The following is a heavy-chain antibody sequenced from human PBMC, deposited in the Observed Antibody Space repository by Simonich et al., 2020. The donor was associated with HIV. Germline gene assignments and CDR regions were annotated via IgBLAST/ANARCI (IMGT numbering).Heavy chain of an antibody. CDR2: IRGSGGST. J-gene: IGHJ4*02. CDR1: GFTFSSYA. V-gene: IGHV3-23*01. D-gene: IGHD3-3*01. Sequence: EVQLLESGGGLVQPGGSLRLSCAASGFTFSSYAMSWVRQAPGKGMGGGSAIRGSGGSTYYADSVKCRFTISRDNSKNTLYLQMNSLRAEDTAVYYCAKDRYYNFWSGYYDYWGQGTLVTVSS. CDR3: AKDRYYNFWSGYYDY.